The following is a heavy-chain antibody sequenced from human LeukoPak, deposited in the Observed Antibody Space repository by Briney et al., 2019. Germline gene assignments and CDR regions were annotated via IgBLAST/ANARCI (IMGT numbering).Heavy chain of an antibody. D-gene: IGHD3-10*01. Sequence: SVKVSCKASGGTFSSYAISWVRQAPGQGLEWMGGIIPIFGTANYAQKFQGRVTITTDESTSTAYVELSSLRSEDTAVYYCASRYGSGSYIYYYYMDVWGKGTTVTVSS. V-gene: IGHV1-69*05. CDR2: IIPIFGTA. CDR1: GGTFSSYA. CDR3: ASRYGSGSYIYYYYMDV. J-gene: IGHJ6*03.